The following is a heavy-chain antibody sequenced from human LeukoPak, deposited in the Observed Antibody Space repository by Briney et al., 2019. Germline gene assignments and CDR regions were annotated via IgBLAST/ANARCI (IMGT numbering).Heavy chain of an antibody. CDR3: ATWGLHFDI. D-gene: IGHD3-16*01. V-gene: IGHV1-46*01. Sequence: GASVKVSCKASGYTFTSYYMHWVRQAPGQGLEWMGIINPSGGSTSYAQKFQGRVTMTRDMSTSTVYMELSRLTSDDTAVYFCATWGLHFDIWGQGTMVIVAS. J-gene: IGHJ3*02. CDR1: GYTFTSYY. CDR2: INPSGGST.